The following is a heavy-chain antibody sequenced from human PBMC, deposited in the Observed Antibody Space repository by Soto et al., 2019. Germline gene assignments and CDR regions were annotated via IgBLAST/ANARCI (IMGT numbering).Heavy chain of an antibody. D-gene: IGHD4-17*01. CDR2: IKSKTDGGTT. Sequence: PGGSLRLSCAASGFTFSNAWMSWVRQAPGKGLEWVGRIKSKTDGGTTGYAAPVKGRFTISRDDSKNTLYLQMNSLKTEDTAVYYCTTEINGDYEPNYYYYGMDVWGQGTTVTVSS. V-gene: IGHV3-15*01. CDR3: TTEINGDYEPNYYYYGMDV. CDR1: GFTFSNAW. J-gene: IGHJ6*02.